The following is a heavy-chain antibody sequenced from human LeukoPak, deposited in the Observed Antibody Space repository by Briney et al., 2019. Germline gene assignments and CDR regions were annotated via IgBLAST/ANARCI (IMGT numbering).Heavy chain of an antibody. CDR3: ASTTGYSSSWLRPGYYYYMDV. CDR1: GGSFSGYY. J-gene: IGHJ6*03. CDR2: INHTEGT. Sequence: PSETLSLTCAVYGGSFSGYYWSWIRQPPGKGLEWVGEINHTEGTNDNPPLKSRVTISVDTSKNQFSLKLSSVTAADTAVYYCASTTGYSSSWLRPGYYYYMDVWGKGTTVTVSS. V-gene: IGHV4-34*01. D-gene: IGHD6-13*01.